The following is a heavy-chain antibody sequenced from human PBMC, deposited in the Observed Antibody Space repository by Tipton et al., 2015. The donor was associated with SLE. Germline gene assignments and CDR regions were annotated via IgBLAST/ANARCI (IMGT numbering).Heavy chain of an antibody. CDR1: GGSFSGYY. J-gene: IGHJ6*03. D-gene: IGHD6-13*01. CDR3: ARGLQQLVRNYYYYMDV. V-gene: IGHV4-34*01. Sequence: TLSLTCAVYGGSFSGYYWSWIRQPPGKGLEWIGYIYHSGSTHFNPSLKSRVTISVDTSKNQFSLKLSSVTAADTAVYYCARGLQQLVRNYYYYMDVWGKGTTVTVSS. CDR2: IYHSGST.